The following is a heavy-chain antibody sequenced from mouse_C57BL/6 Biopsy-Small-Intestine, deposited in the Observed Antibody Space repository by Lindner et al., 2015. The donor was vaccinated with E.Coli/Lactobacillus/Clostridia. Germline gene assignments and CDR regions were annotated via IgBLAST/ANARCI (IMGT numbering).Heavy chain of an antibody. CDR1: GGTFNNYP. CDR2: IIPGFGTA. V-gene: IGHV1-54*02. D-gene: IGHD2-12*01. J-gene: IGHJ2*01. Sequence: SVKVSCKASGGTFNNYPINWVRQAPGQGLEWMGGIIPGFGTANYAQKFQGRLTIAADESTNTVYMELTSLRSEDTAVYFCARDSHQGTSRYGSNYFDSWGQGTPVTVSS. CDR3: ARDSHQGTSRYGSNYFDS.